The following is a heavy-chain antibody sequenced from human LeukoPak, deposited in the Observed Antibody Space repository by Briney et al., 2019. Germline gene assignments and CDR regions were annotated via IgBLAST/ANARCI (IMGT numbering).Heavy chain of an antibody. CDR3: ARDPNYYGSGSYDGWYFDY. CDR1: GGSISSYY. V-gene: IGHV4-59*01. CDR2: IYYSGST. D-gene: IGHD3-10*01. J-gene: IGHJ4*02. Sequence: PSETLSLTCTVSGGSISSYYWSWIRQPPGKGLEWIGYIYYSGSTNYNPSLKSRVTISVDTSKNQFSLKLSSVTAADTAVYYCARDPNYYGSGSYDGWYFDYWGQGTLVTVSS.